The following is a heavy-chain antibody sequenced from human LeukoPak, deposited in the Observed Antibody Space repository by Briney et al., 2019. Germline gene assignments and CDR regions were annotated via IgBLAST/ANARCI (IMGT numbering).Heavy chain of an antibody. Sequence: GASVKVSCKASGYTFTSYGFSWVRQAPGQGLEWMGWISAYYGNTNYAQKLQGRVTMTTDTSTSTAYMELRSLRSDDTAVYYCARVSLEYYYDSSGFDYWGQGTLVTVSS. CDR3: ARVSLEYYYDSSGFDY. V-gene: IGHV1-18*01. CDR2: ISAYYGNT. CDR1: GYTFTSYG. D-gene: IGHD3-22*01. J-gene: IGHJ4*02.